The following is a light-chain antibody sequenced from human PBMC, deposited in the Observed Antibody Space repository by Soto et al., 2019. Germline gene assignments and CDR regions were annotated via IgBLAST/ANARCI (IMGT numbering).Light chain of an antibody. CDR2: HAS. Sequence: EVVMTQSPATLSVSPGETVTLSCRASHSVNSNLAWYQQKPGQAPRLLIYHASTRATGIPARFSGSGSGTAFTLTISSLQSADFAIFYCQQFNNWPPITFGGGTKVDIK. J-gene: IGKJ4*01. CDR1: HSVNSN. V-gene: IGKV3D-15*01. CDR3: QQFNNWPPIT.